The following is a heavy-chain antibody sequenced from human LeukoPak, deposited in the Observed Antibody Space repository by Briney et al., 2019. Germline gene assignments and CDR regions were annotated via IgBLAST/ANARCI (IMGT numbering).Heavy chain of an antibody. CDR1: GYTFTGYY. Sequence: ASVKVSCKTSGYTFTGYYMHWVRQAPGQGLEWMGWINPNGDTNYPQKFQGRVTMTRDTSISTAYMELSRLISDDTAVYYCARGGRDGYNSVDCWGQGTLVTVSS. J-gene: IGHJ4*02. CDR2: INPNGDT. V-gene: IGHV1-2*02. CDR3: ARGGRDGYNSVDC. D-gene: IGHD5-12*01.